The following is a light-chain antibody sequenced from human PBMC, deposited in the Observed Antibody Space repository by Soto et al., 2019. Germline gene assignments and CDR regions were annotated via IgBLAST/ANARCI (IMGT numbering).Light chain of an antibody. V-gene: IGLV2-14*01. Sequence: QAASVSGSPGQSITISCTGTSSDVGGHNYVSWYQQHPGIAPKLMISEVSNRPSGVSNRFSGSKSGNTASLTISGLQAEDEADYYCSSYTTSSTLVFGGGTKLTVL. CDR1: SSDVGGHNY. J-gene: IGLJ2*01. CDR3: SSYTTSSTLV. CDR2: EVS.